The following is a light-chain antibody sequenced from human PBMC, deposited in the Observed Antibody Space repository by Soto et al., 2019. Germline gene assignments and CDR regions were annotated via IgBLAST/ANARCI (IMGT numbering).Light chain of an antibody. J-gene: IGLJ1*01. Sequence: QSALIQPASVSGSPGQSITISCTGTSRDVGGSNYVSWYQHHPHRAPKLLIYEVSYRPSGVSIRFSGSKSGNTASLTISGLQAEDDADYYCSSYTSSNTLEVFGVGTKVTVL. CDR1: SRDVGGSNY. CDR2: EVS. CDR3: SSYTSSNTLEV. V-gene: IGLV2-14*01.